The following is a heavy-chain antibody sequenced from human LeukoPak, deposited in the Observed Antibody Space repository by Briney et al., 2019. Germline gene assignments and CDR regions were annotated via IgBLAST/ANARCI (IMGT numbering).Heavy chain of an antibody. CDR1: GGSFSGYY. V-gene: IGHV4-34*01. CDR2: INHSGST. CDR3: ARLCVDYVWGSYRYTDY. J-gene: IGHJ4*02. Sequence: SETLSLTCAVYGGSFSGYYWSWIRQPPGKGLEWIGEINHSGSTNYNPSLKSRVTISVDKSKNQFSLKLSSVTAADTAVYYCARLCVDYVWGSYRYTDYWGQGTLVTVSS. D-gene: IGHD3-16*02.